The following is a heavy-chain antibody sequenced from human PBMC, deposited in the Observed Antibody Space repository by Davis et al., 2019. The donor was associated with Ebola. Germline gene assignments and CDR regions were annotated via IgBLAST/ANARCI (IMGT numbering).Heavy chain of an antibody. D-gene: IGHD5-12*01. CDR2: ISSSSSYI. CDR1: GFTFSSYA. CDR3: ARASYSGYDFTGHYFDY. V-gene: IGHV3-21*01. Sequence: GGSLRLSCAASGFTFSSYAMSWVRQAPGKGLEWVSSISSSSSYIYYADSVKGRFTISRDNAKNSLYLQMNSLRAEDTAVYYCARASYSGYDFTGHYFDYWGQGTLVTVSS. J-gene: IGHJ4*02.